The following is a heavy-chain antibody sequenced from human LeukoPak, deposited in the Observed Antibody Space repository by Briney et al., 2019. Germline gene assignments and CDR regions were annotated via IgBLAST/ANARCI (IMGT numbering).Heavy chain of an antibody. Sequence: GASVKVSCKPSGYTFTSYYMHWVRQAPGQGLERMGIINPSGGSTSYAQKFQGRVTMTRDTSTSTVYMELSSLRSEDTAVYYCARGDYCSSTSCYLPDYWGQGTLVTVSS. V-gene: IGHV1-46*01. CDR2: INPSGGST. D-gene: IGHD2-2*01. CDR3: ARGDYCSSTSCYLPDY. CDR1: GYTFTSYY. J-gene: IGHJ4*02.